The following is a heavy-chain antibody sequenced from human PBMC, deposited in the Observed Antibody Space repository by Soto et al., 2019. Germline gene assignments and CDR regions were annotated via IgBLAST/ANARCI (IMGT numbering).Heavy chain of an antibody. CDR2: ISAYNGNR. CDR3: ARCYCSVGSCYSCWHFDL. Sequence: QVQLVQSGSEVKKPGASVKVSCKASGYTFTNYGMSWVRQAPGQGLEWMGWISAYNGNRNHAQNFQGRVTMTTDTSTNTAYMELRSLRSDDTAVYYCARCYCSVGSCYSCWHFDLWGRGSLFTVSS. V-gene: IGHV1-18*01. CDR1: GYTFTNYG. D-gene: IGHD2-15*01. J-gene: IGHJ2*01.